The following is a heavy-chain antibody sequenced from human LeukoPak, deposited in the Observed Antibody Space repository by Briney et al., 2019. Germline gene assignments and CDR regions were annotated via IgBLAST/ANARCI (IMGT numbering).Heavy chain of an antibody. V-gene: IGHV1-18*01. Sequence: ASVKVSCKASGYTFTSYGISWVRQAPGQGLEWMGWISAYNGNTNYAQKFQGRVTITTDESTSTAYMELSSLRSEDTAVYYCARLHSSSSHWFDYWGQGTLVTVSS. CDR1: GYTFTSYG. CDR3: ARLHSSSSHWFDY. J-gene: IGHJ4*02. D-gene: IGHD6-6*01. CDR2: ISAYNGNT.